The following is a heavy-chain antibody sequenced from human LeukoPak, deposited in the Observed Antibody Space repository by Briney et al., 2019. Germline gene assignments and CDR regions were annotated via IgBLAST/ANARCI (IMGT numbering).Heavy chain of an antibody. J-gene: IGHJ4*02. V-gene: IGHV4-34*01. CDR3: ARSNYYDSSDPFYYFDY. Sequence: SETLSLTCAVYGGSFSGYYWSWIRQPPGKGLEWIGEINHSGSTNYNPSLKSRVTISVDTSKNQFSLKLSSVTAADTAVYYCARSNYYDSSDPFYYFDYWGQGTLSPSPQ. CDR1: GGSFSGYY. D-gene: IGHD3-22*01. CDR2: INHSGST.